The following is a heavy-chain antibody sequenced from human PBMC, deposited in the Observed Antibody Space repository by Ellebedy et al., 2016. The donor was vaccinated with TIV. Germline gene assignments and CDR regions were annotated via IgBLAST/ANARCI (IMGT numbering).Heavy chain of an antibody. CDR2: ISYSGST. Sequence: MPSETLSLTCAVSGASISTHYWSWNRQPPGKGLEWIGYISYSGSTIYNPSLKSRITISLDTSKNRFSLKLTSVTAADTAVYYCARVNGYFDHWGQGTLVTVSS. J-gene: IGHJ4*02. V-gene: IGHV4-59*11. D-gene: IGHD2-8*01. CDR3: ARVNGYFDH. CDR1: GASISTHY.